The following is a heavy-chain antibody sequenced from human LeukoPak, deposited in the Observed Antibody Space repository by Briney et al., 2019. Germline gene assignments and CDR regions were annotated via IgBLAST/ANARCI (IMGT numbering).Heavy chain of an antibody. CDR1: GFTFNNHY. CDR2: IKQDGSET. D-gene: IGHD3-10*01. V-gene: IGHV3-7*04. Sequence: GGSLGLSCTASGFTFNNHYMTWVRQAPGKGLEWVANIKQDGSETFYLDSVKGRFTISRDNAKNSLYLQMNDVRAEDTAVYFCARDRFGGSCYESWGQGTLVTVTS. CDR3: ARDRFGGSCYES. J-gene: IGHJ5*02.